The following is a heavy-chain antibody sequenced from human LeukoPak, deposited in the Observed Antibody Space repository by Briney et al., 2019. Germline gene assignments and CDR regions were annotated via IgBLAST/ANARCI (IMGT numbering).Heavy chain of an antibody. CDR1: GYTFTTYD. J-gene: IGHJ5*02. V-gene: IGHV1-8*01. CDR3: ARGRGSGHKENWFDP. Sequence: ASVKVSCKASGYTFTTYDINWVRQATGRGLEWMGWMNPNSGTTGYTQKFQGRVTMTRNTSISTAYMELSSLRSEDTAVYYCARGRGSGHKENWFDPWGQGTLVTVSS. D-gene: IGHD6-19*01. CDR2: MNPNSGTT.